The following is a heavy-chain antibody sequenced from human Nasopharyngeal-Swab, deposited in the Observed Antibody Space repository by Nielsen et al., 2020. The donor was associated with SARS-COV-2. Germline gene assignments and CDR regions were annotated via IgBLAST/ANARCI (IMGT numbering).Heavy chain of an antibody. Sequence: SVKVSCKASGYTFTTSYMHWVRQAPGQGLEWMGIINPSGGSTNYAQKFQGRVTMTRDTSTSTVYMELSSLRSEDTAVYYCARHSSRLMDVWGKGTTVTVSS. CDR1: GYTFTTSY. J-gene: IGHJ6*03. CDR2: INPSGGST. V-gene: IGHV1-46*01. D-gene: IGHD3-22*01. CDR3: ARHSSRLMDV.